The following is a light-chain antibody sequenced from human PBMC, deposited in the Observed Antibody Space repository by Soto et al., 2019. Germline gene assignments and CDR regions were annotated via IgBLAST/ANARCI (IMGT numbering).Light chain of an antibody. J-gene: IGKJ1*01. Sequence: DIQMTQSPSSLSASVEDRVIITCRASQSISTWSAWFQQKPGKAPKLLIYQTSSLESGVPSRFSGSGSGTEFTLTISSLQPDDFATYYCQQYNSYPWTFGQGTKVDIK. V-gene: IGKV1-5*03. CDR3: QQYNSYPWT. CDR1: QSISTW. CDR2: QTS.